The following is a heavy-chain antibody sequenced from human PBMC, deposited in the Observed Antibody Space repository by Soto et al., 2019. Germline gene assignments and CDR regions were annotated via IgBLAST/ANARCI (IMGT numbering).Heavy chain of an antibody. Sequence: QVQLQESGPGLVRPSQTLSLTCTVSGGSISTDHYHWTWIRQAPGKGLEWIGYIHYSGSIQFNPSRQSLVSMSVDTSKNLFSLRLSSVTAADTAVYFCAREDDGGDRDYYGLDVWGQGTTVTVSS. CDR2: IHYSGSI. D-gene: IGHD2-21*02. CDR3: AREDDGGDRDYYGLDV. J-gene: IGHJ6*02. V-gene: IGHV4-30-4*01. CDR1: GGSISTDHYH.